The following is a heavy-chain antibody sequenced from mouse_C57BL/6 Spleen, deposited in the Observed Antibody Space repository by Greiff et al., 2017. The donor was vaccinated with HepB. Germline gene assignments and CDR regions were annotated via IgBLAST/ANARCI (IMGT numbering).Heavy chain of an antibody. Sequence: VQLQQSGPELVKPGASVKMSCKASGYTFTDYNMHWVKQSHGKSLEWIGYINPNNGGTSYNQKFKGKATLTVNKSSSTAYMELRSLTSEASAVYYCARILYDFYYIDHWGQGTTLTVSS. CDR2: INPNNGGT. V-gene: IGHV1-22*01. CDR1: GYTFTDYN. CDR3: ARILYDFYYIDH. J-gene: IGHJ2*01. D-gene: IGHD1-1*01.